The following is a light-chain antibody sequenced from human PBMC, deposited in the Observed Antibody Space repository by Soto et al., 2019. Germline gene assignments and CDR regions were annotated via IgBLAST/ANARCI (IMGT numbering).Light chain of an antibody. CDR3: QQYGSSSPWT. CDR1: QSISSW. V-gene: IGKV1-5*03. J-gene: IGKJ1*01. Sequence: DIQMTQSPSTLSASVGDRVTITCRASQSISSWLAWYQQKPGRAPKLLIYKASSLETGVPSRFSGSGSGTEFSLIISSLQPDDFASYYCQQYGSSSPWTLGQGTNVEIK. CDR2: KAS.